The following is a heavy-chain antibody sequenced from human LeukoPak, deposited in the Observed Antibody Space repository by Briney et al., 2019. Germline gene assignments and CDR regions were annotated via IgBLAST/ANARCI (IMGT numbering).Heavy chain of an antibody. J-gene: IGHJ6*03. V-gene: IGHV4-59*12. Sequence: SETLSLTCTVSGGSISNYYWSWIRQPPGKGLEWIGYIYYSGNTNFNPSLKSRVTISVDASKNQFSLKLSSVTAADTAVYYCAREVVPAGLYYYYYMDVWGKGTTVTVSS. CDR1: GGSISNYY. D-gene: IGHD2-2*01. CDR2: IYYSGNT. CDR3: AREVVPAGLYYYYYMDV.